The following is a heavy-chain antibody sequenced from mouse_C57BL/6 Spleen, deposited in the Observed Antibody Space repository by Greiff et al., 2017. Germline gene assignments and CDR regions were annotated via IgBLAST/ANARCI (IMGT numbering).Heavy chain of an antibody. CDR1: GFTFSSYA. D-gene: IGHD2-1*01. J-gene: IGHJ1*03. CDR3: ARGTTRRYFDV. CDR2: ISDGGSYT. V-gene: IGHV5-4*01. Sequence: EVQGVESGGGLVKPGGSLKLSCAASGFTFSSYAMSWVRQTPEQRLEWVATISDGGSYTYYPDNVKGRFTITRDNAKNNLYLQMSHLKSEDAAVYYCARGTTRRYFDVWGTGTTVTVSS.